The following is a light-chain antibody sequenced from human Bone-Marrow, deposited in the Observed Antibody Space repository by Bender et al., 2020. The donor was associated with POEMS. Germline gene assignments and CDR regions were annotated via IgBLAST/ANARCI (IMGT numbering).Light chain of an antibody. Sequence: QSALSQPASVSGSPGQSITISCTGTNGDFGSYNLVSWYQQHPGKAPKVMIYEVSNRPSGVSNRFSGSKSDNTASLTISGLQAEDEADYYCTSYTSSSTFYVFGTGTKVTV. V-gene: IGLV2-14*02. CDR3: TSYTSSSTFYV. CDR1: NGDFGSYNL. J-gene: IGLJ1*01. CDR2: EVS.